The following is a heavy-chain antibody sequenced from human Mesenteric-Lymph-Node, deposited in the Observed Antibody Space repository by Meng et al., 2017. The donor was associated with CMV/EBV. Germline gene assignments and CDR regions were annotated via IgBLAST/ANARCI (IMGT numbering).Heavy chain of an antibody. Sequence: CTFSGFSLSTSGFGVGWIRQHPGKALEWLALIYWADDKRYSPSLKSRLTITKDTSKNQVVLTMTNMDPVDTATYYCAHGLNWFDPWGQGTLVTVSS. CDR3: AHGLNWFDP. CDR2: IYWADDK. CDR1: GFSLSTSGFG. J-gene: IGHJ5*02. V-gene: IGHV2-5*02.